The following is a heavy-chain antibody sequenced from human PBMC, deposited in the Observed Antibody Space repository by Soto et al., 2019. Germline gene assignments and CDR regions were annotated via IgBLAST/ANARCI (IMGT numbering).Heavy chain of an antibody. CDR1: GFNFEEYG. J-gene: IGHJ4*02. CDR2: SNWDGDDT. Sequence: EVHLVESGGRMVRPGESLRLSCAASGFNFEEYGMTWVRQAPGKGLEWVAGSNWDGDDTGYADSVQGRFTISRDNAKNFLYLQMNSLRVEDTALYYCASGDIAVAVSSDYWGQGTLVTVSS. CDR3: ASGDIAVAVSSDY. D-gene: IGHD6-19*01. V-gene: IGHV3-20*04.